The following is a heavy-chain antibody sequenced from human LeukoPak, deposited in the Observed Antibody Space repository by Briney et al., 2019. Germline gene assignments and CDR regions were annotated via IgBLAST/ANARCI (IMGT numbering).Heavy chain of an antibody. J-gene: IGHJ5*02. V-gene: IGHV1-69*06. CDR3: AMFLGYCSGGSCPFDP. CDR2: IIPIFGTA. Sequence: SVKVSCEASGGTFNSYAISWVRQAPGQGLEWMGGIIPIFGTANHAQKFQGRVTVTADKSTNTAYMELSSLRSQDTAVYYCAMFLGYCSGGSCPFDPWGQGTLVTVSS. D-gene: IGHD2-15*01. CDR1: GGTFNSYA.